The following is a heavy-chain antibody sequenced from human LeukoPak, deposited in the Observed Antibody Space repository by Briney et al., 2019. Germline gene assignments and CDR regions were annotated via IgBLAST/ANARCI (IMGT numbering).Heavy chain of an antibody. D-gene: IGHD1-7*01. V-gene: IGHV4-34*01. Sequence: PSETLSLTCAVYGGSFSGYYWSWIRQPPGKGLEWIGEINHSGSTNYNPSLKSRVTISVDTSKDQFSLKLSSVTAADTAAYFCARGNYDYFDSWGQGTLVTVSS. CDR2: INHSGST. CDR1: GGSFSGYY. CDR3: ARGNYDYFDS. J-gene: IGHJ4*02.